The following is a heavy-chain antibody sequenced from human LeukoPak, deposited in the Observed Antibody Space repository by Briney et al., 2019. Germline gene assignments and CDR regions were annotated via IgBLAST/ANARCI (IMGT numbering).Heavy chain of an antibody. CDR2: ISYDGSNK. CDR3: ARGSLQLAYDY. V-gene: IGHV3-30-3*01. Sequence: GRSLRLSFAASGFTFSSYAMHWVRQAPGKGLGWVAVISYDGSNKYYADSVKGRFTISRDNSKNTLYLQMNSLRAEDTAVYYCARGSLQLAYDYWGQGTLVTVSS. CDR1: GFTFSSYA. J-gene: IGHJ4*02. D-gene: IGHD6-6*01.